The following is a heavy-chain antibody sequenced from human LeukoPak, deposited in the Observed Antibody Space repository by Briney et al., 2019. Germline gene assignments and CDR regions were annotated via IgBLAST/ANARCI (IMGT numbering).Heavy chain of an antibody. Sequence: GRSRRLSSLPSARTDSRNTTGRDSQAPGGGLEWVSTISSTSPYLYHADSVRSRFTTARDNAKTSLYLQLNSLRAEGTAVSYCARALRTGMPGGFDFWGQGILVTVSS. D-gene: IGHD2-8*02. J-gene: IGHJ4*02. CDR2: ISSTSPYL. CDR1: ARTDSRNT. V-gene: IGHV3-21*01. CDR3: ARALRTGMPGGFDF.